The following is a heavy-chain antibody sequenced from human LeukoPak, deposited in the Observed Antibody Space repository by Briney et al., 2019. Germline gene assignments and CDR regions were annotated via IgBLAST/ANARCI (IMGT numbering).Heavy chain of an antibody. V-gene: IGHV3-21*01. Sequence: PRGSLRLSCAVSGFTFSSYYMSWVRQAPGKGLEWVSSISSSSSYIYYADSVKGRFTISRDNAKNSLYLQMNSLRAEDTAVYYCARTQLSDTAMSYFDYWGRGTLVTVSS. CDR3: ARTQLSDTAMSYFDY. CDR2: ISSSSSYI. D-gene: IGHD5-18*01. CDR1: GFTFSSYY. J-gene: IGHJ4*02.